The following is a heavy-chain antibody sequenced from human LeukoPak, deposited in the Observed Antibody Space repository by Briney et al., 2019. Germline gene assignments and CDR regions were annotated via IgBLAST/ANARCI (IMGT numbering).Heavy chain of an antibody. J-gene: IGHJ4*02. V-gene: IGHV3-33*01. D-gene: IGHD5-12*01. CDR1: GFIFSNYG. CDR3: ATDWGVATIGTYFDY. CDR2: ICYDGSNE. Sequence: SGGSLRLSCAASGFIFSNYGMHWVRQAPGKGLEWVAVICYDGSNEYYADSVKGRFTISRDNFKNTLYLQMNSLRAEDTAVYYCATDWGVATIGTYFDYWGQGTLVTVSS.